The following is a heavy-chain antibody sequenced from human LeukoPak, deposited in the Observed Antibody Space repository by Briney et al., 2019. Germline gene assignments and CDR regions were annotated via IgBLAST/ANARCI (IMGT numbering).Heavy chain of an antibody. J-gene: IGHJ4*02. Sequence: PGGSLRLSCAASGFPFSSFWMHWVRHAPGKGLVWVSRMNSDGRRTNYADSVKGRFTISRDNTKNTLYLQMNSLRAEDTAVYYWARDQRALDYWGQGTLVTVSS. CDR2: MNSDGRRT. V-gene: IGHV3-74*01. CDR3: ARDQRALDY. CDR1: GFPFSSFW.